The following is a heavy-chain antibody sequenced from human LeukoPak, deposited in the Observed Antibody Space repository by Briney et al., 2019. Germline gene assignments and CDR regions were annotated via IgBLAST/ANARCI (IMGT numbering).Heavy chain of an antibody. J-gene: IGHJ5*02. Sequence: SETLSLTCTVSGASISSSSYYWGWLRQPPGKGLEWIGSIYYSGSTYYNPSLKSRFTISVDTSKNQFSLKLSSVTAADTAVYYCARRAAIGNWFDPWGQGTLVTVSS. CDR2: IYYSGST. CDR1: GASISSSSYY. V-gene: IGHV4-39*01. CDR3: ARRAAIGNWFDP. D-gene: IGHD2-2*01.